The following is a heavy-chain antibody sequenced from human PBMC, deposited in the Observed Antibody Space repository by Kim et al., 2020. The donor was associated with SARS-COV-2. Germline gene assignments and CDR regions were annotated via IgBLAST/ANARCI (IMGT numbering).Heavy chain of an antibody. V-gene: IGHV3-30*04. CDR2: ISYDGSNK. J-gene: IGHJ4*02. CDR1: GFTFSSYA. Sequence: GGSLRLSCAASGFTFSSYAMHWVRQAPGKGLEWVAVISYDGSNKYYADSVKGRFTISRDNSKNTLYLQMNSLRAEDTAVYYCARVGAPRIYWGQGTLVTVSS. CDR3: ARVGAPRIY. D-gene: IGHD3-16*01.